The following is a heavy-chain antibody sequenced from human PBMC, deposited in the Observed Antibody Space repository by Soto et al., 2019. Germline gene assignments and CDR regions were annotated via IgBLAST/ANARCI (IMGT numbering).Heavy chain of an antibody. CDR2: IYYSGST. V-gene: IGHV4-59*01. CDR1: GGSISCYY. D-gene: IGHD1-1*01. Sequence: TVSGGSISCYYWSWILQPPGKGLEWIGYIYYSGSTNYNPSLKSRVTISVDTSKNQFSLKLSSVTAADTAVYYCARFLDPGDYYYYCGMDVWGQGTTVTVSS. J-gene: IGHJ6*02. CDR3: ARFLDPGDYYYYCGMDV.